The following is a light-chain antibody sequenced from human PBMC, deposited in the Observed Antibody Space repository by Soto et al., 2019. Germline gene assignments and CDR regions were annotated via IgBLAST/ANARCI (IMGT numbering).Light chain of an antibody. CDR2: DAS. Sequence: EIVVTQSPGTLSLSPGERATLSCRASQSVSSSYLAWYQQKPGQAPRLLIYDASSRATGIPDRFSGTGSGTDFTLTISRLEPEDFAVYYCQQYGSSAFTFGGGTKVEIK. J-gene: IGKJ4*01. CDR1: QSVSSSY. V-gene: IGKV3-20*01. CDR3: QQYGSSAFT.